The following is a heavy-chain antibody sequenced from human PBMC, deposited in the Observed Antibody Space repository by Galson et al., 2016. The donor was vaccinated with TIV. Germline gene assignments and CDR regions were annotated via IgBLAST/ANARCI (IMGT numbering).Heavy chain of an antibody. D-gene: IGHD3-22*01. CDR2: IISIFRTA. Sequence: SVKVSCKASGGIFSGYAINWVRQAPGQGLEWMGRIISIFRTANYAEKFQGRVTITADESTSTSYMELSSLTSEDTAVYYCTCHNGYHYANEYFHHWGQGTLVTVSS. J-gene: IGHJ1*01. CDR1: GGIFSGYA. CDR3: TCHNGYHYANEYFHH. V-gene: IGHV1-69*13.